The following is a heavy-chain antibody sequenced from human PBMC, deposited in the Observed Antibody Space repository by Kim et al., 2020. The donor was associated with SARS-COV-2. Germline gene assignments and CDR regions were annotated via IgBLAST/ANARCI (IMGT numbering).Heavy chain of an antibody. CDR1: GGSISSSNW. CDR3: ARDQRSDGSGSNGMDV. V-gene: IGHV4-4*02. J-gene: IGHJ6*02. D-gene: IGHD3-10*01. Sequence: SETLSLTCAVSGGSISSSNWWSWVRQPPGKGLEWIGEIYHSGSTNYNPSLKSRVTISVDKSKNQFSLKLSSVTAADTAVYYCARDQRSDGSGSNGMDVWGHGTTVTVSS. CDR2: IYHSGST.